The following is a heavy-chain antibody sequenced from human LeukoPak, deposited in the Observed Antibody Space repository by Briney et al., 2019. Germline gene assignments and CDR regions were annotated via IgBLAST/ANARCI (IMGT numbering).Heavy chain of an antibody. CDR3: ATDPYYDSSGYYFRFDP. D-gene: IGHD3-22*01. CDR2: FDPEDGET. Sequence: ASVKVSCKVSGYTLTELSMHWVRQAPGKGLEWMEGFDPEDGETIYAQKFQGRVTMTEDTSTDTAYMELSSLRSEDTAVYYCATDPYYDSSGYYFRFDPWGQGTLVTVSS. V-gene: IGHV1-24*01. CDR1: GYTLTELS. J-gene: IGHJ5*02.